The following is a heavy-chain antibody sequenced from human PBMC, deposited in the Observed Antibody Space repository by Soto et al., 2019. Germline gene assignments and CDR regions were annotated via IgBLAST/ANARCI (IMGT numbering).Heavy chain of an antibody. CDR2: IYNSGST. CDR1: GGSISSSSYY. J-gene: IGHJ5*02. CDR3: ARQCRGVTCHWFVP. D-gene: IGHD2-15*01. V-gene: IGHV4-39*01. Sequence: SETLSLTCTVSGGSISSSSYYRGWIRQPPGKGLEWIGSIYNSGSTYYNPSLKSRVTISVDTSKNQFSLTLTSVTAADTAVYYCARQCRGVTCHWFVPWGQGTLVTVSS.